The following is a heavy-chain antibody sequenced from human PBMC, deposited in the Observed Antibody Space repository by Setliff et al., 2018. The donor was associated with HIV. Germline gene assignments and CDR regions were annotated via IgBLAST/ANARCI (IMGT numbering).Heavy chain of an antibody. J-gene: IGHJ6*03. Sequence: SETLSLTCIVSGASISSQYWSWIRQPAGKGLEWIGRVYSSGSTNYNPSLKSRVTISVDTSKNQFSLKMTSVTAADTAVYYCARGSDCDATTCGDYYYMDVWGKGTTVTVS. V-gene: IGHV4-4*07. CDR1: GASISSQY. CDR2: VYSSGST. D-gene: IGHD2-2*01. CDR3: ARGSDCDATTCGDYYYMDV.